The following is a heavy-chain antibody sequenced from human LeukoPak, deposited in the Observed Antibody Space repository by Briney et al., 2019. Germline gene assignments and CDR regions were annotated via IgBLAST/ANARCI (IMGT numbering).Heavy chain of an antibody. Sequence: SETLSLTCTVSGDSISSYYWSWIRQPPGKGLEWIGYIYYSGSTNYNPSLKSRVTISVDTSMNQFSLRLSSVTAADTAVYYCARHARESGHYWGQGTLVTVSS. CDR1: GDSISSYY. V-gene: IGHV4-59*08. D-gene: IGHD1-14*01. J-gene: IGHJ4*02. CDR3: ARHARESGHY. CDR2: IYYSGST.